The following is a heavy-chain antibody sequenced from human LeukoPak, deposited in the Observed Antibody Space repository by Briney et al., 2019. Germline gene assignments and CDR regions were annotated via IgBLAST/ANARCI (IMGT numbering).Heavy chain of an antibody. CDR3: ARDAAYCGGDCYFGNLDF. CDR2: ISANSGNT. V-gene: IGHV1-18*01. D-gene: IGHD2-21*02. CDR1: GYIFNDYG. Sequence: ASVKVSCKASGYIFNDYGITWVRQAPGQGLEWMGWISANSGNTKIAQKVQGRVTMTTDTSRSTVYMELRSLRSADTAIYYCARDAAYCGGDCYFGNLDFWGQGTLVTVSS. J-gene: IGHJ4*02.